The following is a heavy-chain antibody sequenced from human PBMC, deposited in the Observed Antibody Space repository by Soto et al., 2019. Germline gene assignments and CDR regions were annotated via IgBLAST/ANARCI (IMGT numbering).Heavy chain of an antibody. J-gene: IGHJ4*02. CDR2: ISSSGSTI. Sequence: RISCAAAGYTFSTYEMHWVRQAPGKGLEWVSYISSSGSTIYYADSVKGRFTISRDNAKNSLYLQMNSLRAEDTAVYYCARGLQGYCSSTSCYAPFSTYYFDYWGQGTLVT. D-gene: IGHD2-2*01. CDR1: GYTFSTYE. V-gene: IGHV3-48*03. CDR3: ARGLQGYCSSTSCYAPFSTYYFDY.